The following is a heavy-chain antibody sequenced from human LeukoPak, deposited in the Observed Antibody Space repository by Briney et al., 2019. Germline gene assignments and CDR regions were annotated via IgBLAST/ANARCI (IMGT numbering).Heavy chain of an antibody. J-gene: IGHJ6*02. CDR3: ARDAYYYGSGSYENYYGMDV. D-gene: IGHD3-10*01. CDR2: ISSSSSYI. Sequence: GGSLRLPCAASGFTFSSYSMNWVRQAPGKGLEWVSSISSSSSYIYYADSVKGRFTISRDNAKNSLYLQMNSLRAEDTAVYYCARDAYYYGSGSYENYYGMDVWGQGTTVTVSS. V-gene: IGHV3-21*01. CDR1: GFTFSSYS.